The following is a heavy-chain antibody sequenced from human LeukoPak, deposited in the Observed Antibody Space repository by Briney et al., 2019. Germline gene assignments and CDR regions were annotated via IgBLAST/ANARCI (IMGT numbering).Heavy chain of an antibody. CDR2: ISADAGST. Sequence: AGGSLRLSCAASGFTFSSYSMNWVRQAPGKGLEWVSAISADAGSTFYADSVKGRFTVSRDNSKNTLYLEMSCLRAEDTAVYYCAKAYYYGSGSNYKHFDHWGQGTLVTVSS. J-gene: IGHJ4*02. V-gene: IGHV3-23*01. CDR3: AKAYYYGSGSNYKHFDH. CDR1: GFTFSSYS. D-gene: IGHD3-10*01.